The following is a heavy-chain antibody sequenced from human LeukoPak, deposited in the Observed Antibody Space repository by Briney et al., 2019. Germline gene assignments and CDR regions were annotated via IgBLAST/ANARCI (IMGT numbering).Heavy chain of an antibody. CDR1: GGSISSYY. J-gene: IGHJ3*02. V-gene: IGHV4-59*01. CDR2: IYYSGST. Sequence: TSETLSLTCTVSGGSISSYYWSWIRQPPGKGLEWIGYIYYSGSTNYNPSLKSRVTISVDTSKNQFSLKLSSVTAADTAVYYCERGLGYWSNGVCRDAFDIWGQRTLVTVSS. D-gene: IGHD2-8*01. CDR3: ERGLGYWSNGVCRDAFDI.